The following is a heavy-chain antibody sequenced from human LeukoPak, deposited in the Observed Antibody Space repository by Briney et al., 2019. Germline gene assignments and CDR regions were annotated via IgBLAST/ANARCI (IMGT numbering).Heavy chain of an antibody. D-gene: IGHD2-2*03. CDR1: GFTFISSW. CDR3: ATDLHFGYCTATSCANY. Sequence: GGSLKLSCPASGFTFISSWMTWVRQAPGKGLDWVGRIRSTPDGGATDYAAPVKGRFTISRDDSKNPLYLQMSSLRTEDTAVYYCATDLHFGYCTATSCANYWGQGTLVTVSS. J-gene: IGHJ4*02. V-gene: IGHV3-15*01. CDR2: IRSTPDGGAT.